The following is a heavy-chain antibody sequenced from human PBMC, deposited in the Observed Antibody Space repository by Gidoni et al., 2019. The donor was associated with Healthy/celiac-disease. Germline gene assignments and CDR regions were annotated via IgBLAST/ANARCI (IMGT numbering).Heavy chain of an antibody. V-gene: IGHV3-23*01. CDR1: GFTFSSYA. Sequence: ASGFTFSSYAMSWVRQAPGKGLEWDSAISGSGGSTYYADSVKGRFTISRDNSKNTLYLQMNSLRAEDTAVYYCAKGRITIFGVVIIPYYYYGMDVWGQGTTVTVSS. CDR3: AKGRITIFGVVIIPYYYYGMDV. D-gene: IGHD3-3*01. CDR2: ISGSGGST. J-gene: IGHJ6*02.